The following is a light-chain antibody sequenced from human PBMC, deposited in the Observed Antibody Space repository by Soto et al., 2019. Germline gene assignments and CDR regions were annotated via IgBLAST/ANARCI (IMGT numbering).Light chain of an antibody. CDR1: RSVSSSY. J-gene: IGKJ1*01. V-gene: IGKV3-20*01. CDR3: QHYGSSPPSWT. Sequence: ETVLTQSPGTLSLSPGERATLFCRASRSVSSSYLAWYQQKPGQTPRLLIYGASSRATGIPDRFSGSGSGTDFTLTISRLEPEDFAVYYCQHYGSSPPSWTFGQGTKVEIK. CDR2: GAS.